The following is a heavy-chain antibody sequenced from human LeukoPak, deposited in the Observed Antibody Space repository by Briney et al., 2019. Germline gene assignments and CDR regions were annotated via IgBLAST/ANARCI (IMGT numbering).Heavy chain of an antibody. CDR3: AREGDYGDYGVFDY. CDR2: INPNSGGT. Sequence: ASVKVSCKASGYTFTDYYMHWVRQAPGQGLEWMGWINPNSGGTNYAQKFQGRVTMTRDTSISTAYMELSRLRSDDTAVYYCAREGDYGDYGVFDYWGQGTLVTVSS. V-gene: IGHV1-2*02. D-gene: IGHD4-17*01. J-gene: IGHJ4*02. CDR1: GYTFTDYY.